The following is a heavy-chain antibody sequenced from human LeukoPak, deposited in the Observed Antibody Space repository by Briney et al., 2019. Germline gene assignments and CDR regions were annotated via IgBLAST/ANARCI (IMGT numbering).Heavy chain of an antibody. CDR3: ARHAPCSGTSCYNPYFDF. CDR2: IYYSGCT. J-gene: IGHJ4*02. V-gene: IGHV4-59*08. Sequence: SETLSLTCTVSGGSISSYYWSWIRQPPGRGLEWIGCIYYSGCTNYNPSLKSRVTISVDTSKNQFSLKLSSVTAADTAVYYCARHAPCSGTSCYNPYFDFWGQGTLVTVSS. D-gene: IGHD2-2*02. CDR1: GGSISSYY.